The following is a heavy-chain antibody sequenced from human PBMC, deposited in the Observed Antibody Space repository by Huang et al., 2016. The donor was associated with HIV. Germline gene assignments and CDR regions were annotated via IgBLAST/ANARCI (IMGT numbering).Heavy chain of an antibody. CDR1: GYTFTSYD. CDR3: ARASLGSSWYYEFDP. CDR2: MYPNSGNT. J-gene: IGHJ5*02. V-gene: IGHV1-8*03. Sequence: QVQLVQSGAEVKKPGASVKVSCKASGYTFTSYDINWVGQATGPGLEWMGWMYPNSGNTGYAQKLQGRGTITRNTSISTAYMELSSLRSEDTAVYYCARASLGSSWYYEFDPWGQGTLVTVSS. D-gene: IGHD6-13*01.